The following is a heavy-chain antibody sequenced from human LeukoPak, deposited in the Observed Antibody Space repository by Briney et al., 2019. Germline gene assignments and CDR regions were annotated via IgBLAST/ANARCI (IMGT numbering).Heavy chain of an antibody. V-gene: IGHV4-59*12. CDR3: ARDLRMGGPWRQFDY. Sequence: SETLSLTCTVSGGSISSYYWSWIRQPPGKGLEWIGSSYHSGGTDYNPSFKSRITISVDTSKNQFSLQLNSLTAADTAVYYCARDLRMGGPWRQFDYWGQGTLVTVSS. CDR2: SYHSGGT. CDR1: GGSISSYY. D-gene: IGHD3-16*01. J-gene: IGHJ4*02.